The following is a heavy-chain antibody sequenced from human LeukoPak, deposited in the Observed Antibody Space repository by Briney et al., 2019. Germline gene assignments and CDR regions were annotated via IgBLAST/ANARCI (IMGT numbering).Heavy chain of an antibody. Sequence: GGSLRLSCAASGFTFSSYAMHWVRQAPGKGLEWVAVISYDGSNKYYADSVKGRFTISRDNSKNTLYLQMNSLRAEDTAVYYCAKDLVLYDILTGPSDYWGQGTLVTVSS. CDR3: AKDLVLYDILTGPSDY. J-gene: IGHJ4*02. V-gene: IGHV3-30*04. CDR2: ISYDGSNK. D-gene: IGHD3-9*01. CDR1: GFTFSSYA.